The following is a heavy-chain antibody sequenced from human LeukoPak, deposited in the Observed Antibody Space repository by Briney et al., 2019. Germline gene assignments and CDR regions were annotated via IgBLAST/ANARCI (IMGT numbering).Heavy chain of an antibody. Sequence: GGSLRLSCAASGFTFSSYAMHWVRQGPGKGLEWVAVISYDGSNKYYADSVKGRFTISRDNSKNTLYLQMNSLRAEDTAVYYCARAMWIQLWSFDYWGQGTLVTVSS. J-gene: IGHJ4*02. CDR2: ISYDGSNK. CDR3: ARAMWIQLWSFDY. CDR1: GFTFSSYA. V-gene: IGHV3-30*04. D-gene: IGHD5-18*01.